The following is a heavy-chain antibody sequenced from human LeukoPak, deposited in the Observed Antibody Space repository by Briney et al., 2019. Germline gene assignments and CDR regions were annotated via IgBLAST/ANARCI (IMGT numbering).Heavy chain of an antibody. CDR3: ARVVGSGGYDFSDY. D-gene: IGHD5-12*01. J-gene: IGHJ4*02. Sequence: ASVKVSCKASGYTYTSYGISWVRQAPGQGLEWMGWINNYNNNTNYVQKFQGRVTMTTDTSTNTAYMELRSLRSDDTAVYYCARVVGSGGYDFSDYWGQGTLVTVSS. V-gene: IGHV1-18*01. CDR1: GYTYTSYG. CDR2: INNYNNNT.